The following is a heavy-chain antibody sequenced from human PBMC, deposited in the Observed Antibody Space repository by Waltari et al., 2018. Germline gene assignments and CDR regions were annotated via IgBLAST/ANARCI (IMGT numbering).Heavy chain of an antibody. Sequence: QVQLVESGGGVVEPGRFLRLSCVACGCSFSFHGLQWVRQAPGKGLEWVALISYDGSDKYYADSVKGRFTISRDNSRNTLYLQMNSLRAEDTAVYYCAEDLYCTSTSCQDFWGQGTLVTVSS. J-gene: IGHJ4*02. D-gene: IGHD2-2*01. CDR1: GCSFSFHG. V-gene: IGHV3-30*18. CDR3: AEDLYCTSTSCQDF. CDR2: ISYDGSDK.